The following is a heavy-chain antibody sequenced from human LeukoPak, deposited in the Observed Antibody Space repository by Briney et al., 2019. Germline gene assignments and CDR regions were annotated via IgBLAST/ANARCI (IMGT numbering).Heavy chain of an antibody. Sequence: GGSLRLSCAASGFTFSSYSMNWVRQAPGKGLEWVSSISSSSSYIYYADSVKGRFTISRDNAKNSLYLQMNSLRAEDTAVYYCASPPHGYISSWYYNYWGQGTLVTVSS. D-gene: IGHD6-13*01. CDR3: ASPPHGYISSWYYNY. V-gene: IGHV3-21*01. CDR2: ISSSSSYI. CDR1: GFTFSSYS. J-gene: IGHJ4*02.